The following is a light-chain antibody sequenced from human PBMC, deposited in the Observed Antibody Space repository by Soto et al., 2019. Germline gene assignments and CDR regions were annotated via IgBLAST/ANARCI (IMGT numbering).Light chain of an antibody. Sequence: EIVMTQSPATLSVSPGERATLSCRASQSISTNLAWYQQKPGQAPRLLIYGASTRATGIPARFSGSGSGTDFTLTISSLQSEDFAVYYWQQYNNWPPLTFGGGTKVELK. V-gene: IGKV3-15*01. CDR2: GAS. CDR1: QSISTN. J-gene: IGKJ4*01. CDR3: QQYNNWPPLT.